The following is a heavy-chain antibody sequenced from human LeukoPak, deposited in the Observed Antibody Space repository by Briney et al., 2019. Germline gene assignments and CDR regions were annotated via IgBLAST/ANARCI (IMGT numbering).Heavy chain of an antibody. CDR1: GGSISSYY. V-gene: IGHV4-59*01. CDR3: ARAPRGVVRDY. CDR2: IYYSGST. J-gene: IGHJ4*02. D-gene: IGHD2-2*01. Sequence: ASETLSLTCTVSGGSISSYYWSWIRQPPGKGLEWIGYIYYSGSTNYNPSLKSRVTISVDTSKNQFSLKLSSVTAADTAVYYCARAPRGVVRDYWGQGTLVTVSS.